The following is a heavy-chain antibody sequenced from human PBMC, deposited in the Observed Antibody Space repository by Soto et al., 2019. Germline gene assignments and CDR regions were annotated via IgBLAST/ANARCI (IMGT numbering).Heavy chain of an antibody. Sequence: ASVKVSCKASGYTFTSYGISWVRQAPGQGLEWMGWISAYNGNTNYAQKLQGRVTMTTDTSTSTAYMELRSLRSGDTAVYYCAREMVAATRSRAFDIWGQGTMVTVSS. J-gene: IGHJ3*02. CDR3: AREMVAATRSRAFDI. D-gene: IGHD2-15*01. V-gene: IGHV1-18*01. CDR1: GYTFTSYG. CDR2: ISAYNGNT.